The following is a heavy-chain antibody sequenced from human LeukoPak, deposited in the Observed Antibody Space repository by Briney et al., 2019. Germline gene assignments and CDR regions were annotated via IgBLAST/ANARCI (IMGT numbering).Heavy chain of an antibody. D-gene: IGHD3-22*01. J-gene: IGHJ4*02. CDR1: GGSISSSSYY. CDR3: ARLSDYYDSSGYYYYFDY. Sequence: PSETLSLTCTVSGGSISSSSYYWGWIRQPPGQGLEWIGIIYYSGSTYYNPSLKSRVTISVDTSKNQFSLKLSSVTAADTAVYYCARLSDYYDSSGYYYYFDYWGQGTLVTVSS. CDR2: IYYSGST. V-gene: IGHV4-39*01.